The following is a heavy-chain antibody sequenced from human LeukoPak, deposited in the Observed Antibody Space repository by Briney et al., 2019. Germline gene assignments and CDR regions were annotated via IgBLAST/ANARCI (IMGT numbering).Heavy chain of an antibody. D-gene: IGHD3-22*01. V-gene: IGHV1-2*02. CDR2: INPNSGGT. CDR3: ARAYSYDSSGYAEYFQH. CDR1: GYTFTGYY. Sequence: ASVKVSCKASGYTFTGYYMHWVRQAPGQGLEWMGWINPNSGGTNYAQKFQGRVTMTRDTSISTAYMELSRLRSDDTAVYYCARAYSYDSSGYAEYFQHWGQGTLVTVSS. J-gene: IGHJ1*01.